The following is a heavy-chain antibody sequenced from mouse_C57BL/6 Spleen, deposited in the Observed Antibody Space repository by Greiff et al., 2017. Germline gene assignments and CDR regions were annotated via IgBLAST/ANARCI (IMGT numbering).Heavy chain of an antibody. J-gene: IGHJ2*01. D-gene: IGHD2-3*01. V-gene: IGHV6-3*01. CDR2: IRVKSDNYAT. CDR1: GFTFSNYW. Sequence: EVQLQQSGGGLVQPGGSMKLSCVASGFTFSNYWMNWVRQSPEKGLEWVAQIRVKSDNYATHYAESVKGRFTISRDDYKSSISLQMNNLRAEDTGIYYCTDDYFDYWGQGTTLTVSS. CDR3: TDDYFDY.